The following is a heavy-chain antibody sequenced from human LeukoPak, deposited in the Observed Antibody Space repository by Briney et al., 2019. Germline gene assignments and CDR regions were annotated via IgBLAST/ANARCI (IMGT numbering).Heavy chain of an antibody. V-gene: IGHV1-2*02. D-gene: IGHD1-26*01. Sequence: ASVKVSCKASGYTFTGYYMHWVLQAPGHGLECRGWMNPISGGTNYPQKFQGSVTMIRETYISTAYMELSRMRSDDTVVYYSGRVLEVEAIGHNPTFDYWGQGTLVTVSS. CDR1: GYTFTGYY. J-gene: IGHJ4*02. CDR3: GRVLEVEAIGHNPTFDY. CDR2: MNPISGGT.